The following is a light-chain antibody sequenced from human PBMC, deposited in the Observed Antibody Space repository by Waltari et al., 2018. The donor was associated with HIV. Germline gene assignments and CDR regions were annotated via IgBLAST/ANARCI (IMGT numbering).Light chain of an antibody. CDR2: STN. CDR1: SGSASTNSY. Sequence: QTVVTQEPSFSVSPGGTVTLTCGLSSGSASTNSYPTWYQQTPGQAPRTLIYSTNTRSSGVPDRFSGSILGNKAALTITGAQADDESDYYCVLYMGSGVWVFGGGTKLTVL. CDR3: VLYMGSGVWV. J-gene: IGLJ3*02. V-gene: IGLV8-61*01.